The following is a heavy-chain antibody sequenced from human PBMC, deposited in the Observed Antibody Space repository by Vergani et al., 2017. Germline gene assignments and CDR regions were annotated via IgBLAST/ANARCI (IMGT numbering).Heavy chain of an antibody. CDR3: AKGGWNYWFDS. CDR2: IYSGGST. Sequence: EVQVVETGGGLVQPGGSLRLSCAASGFTVSSNYMSWVRQAPGKGLEWVSVIYSGGSTYYADSVKGRFIISRDNSKSTLYLQMNSLRAEDTAIYYCAKGGWNYWFDSWGQGTLVIVS. V-gene: IGHV3-66*01. CDR1: GFTVSSNY. J-gene: IGHJ5*01. D-gene: IGHD1-1*01.